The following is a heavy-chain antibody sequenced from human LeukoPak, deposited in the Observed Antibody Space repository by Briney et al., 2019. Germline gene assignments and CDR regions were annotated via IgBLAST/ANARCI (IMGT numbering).Heavy chain of an antibody. CDR2: INGNGGST. CDR1: GFTFDNYG. J-gene: IGHJ3*02. CDR3: ARDGPTDVGGPRAFDI. V-gene: IGHV3-20*04. Sequence: GGSLRLSCAASGFTFDNYGMSWARQVPGKGLEWVSSINGNGGSTACADSVKGRFTISRDNVKNSLYLQMNSLRAEDTAVYFCARDGPTDVGGPRAFDIWGQGTMVTVSS. D-gene: IGHD3-16*01.